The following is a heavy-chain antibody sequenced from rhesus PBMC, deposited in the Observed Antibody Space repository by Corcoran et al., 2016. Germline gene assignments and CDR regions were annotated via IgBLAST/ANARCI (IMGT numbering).Heavy chain of an antibody. Sequence: EVQLVESGGGLVQPGGSLRISCAASGFTFSDYYMRWVRQAPGKGQEWVGFIRNKAKCGTAEYAASVKGRFTSSRDDSKRMASLQINSLKTEDTAVYYCARLDWGDDDYWGQGVLVTVS. V-gene: IGHV3S22*01. CDR1: GFTFSDYY. D-gene: IGHD3-34*01. J-gene: IGHJ4*01. CDR3: ARLDWGDDDY. CDR2: IRNKAKCGTA.